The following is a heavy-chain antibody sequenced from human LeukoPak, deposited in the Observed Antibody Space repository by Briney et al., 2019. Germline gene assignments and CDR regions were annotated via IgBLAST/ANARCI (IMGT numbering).Heavy chain of an antibody. V-gene: IGHV3-21*01. CDR1: GFTFSSFT. Sequence: PGGSLRLSCAASGFTFSSFTMNWVRQAPGKGLEWVSSISSSSSYISYADSVKGRFTISGDKAKNSLYLQMNSLRVEDTAVYYCARDYKYAFDNWGQGTLVTVSS. CDR3: ARDYKYAFDN. D-gene: IGHD5-24*01. J-gene: IGHJ4*02. CDR2: ISSSSSYI.